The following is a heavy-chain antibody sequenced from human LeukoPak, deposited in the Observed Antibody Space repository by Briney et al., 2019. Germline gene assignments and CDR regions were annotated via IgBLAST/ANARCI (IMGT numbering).Heavy chain of an antibody. CDR2: ISGSGGST. CDR3: AKRYYYGSGSYSTFDY. J-gene: IGHJ4*02. D-gene: IGHD3-10*01. V-gene: IGHV3-23*01. CDR1: GFTFSSYA. Sequence: GGSLRLSCAASGFTFSSYAMSWVRQAPGKGLEWVSAISGSGGSTYYADSAKGRFTISRDNSKNTLYLQMNSLRAEDTAVYYCAKRYYYGSGSYSTFDYWGQGTLVTVSS.